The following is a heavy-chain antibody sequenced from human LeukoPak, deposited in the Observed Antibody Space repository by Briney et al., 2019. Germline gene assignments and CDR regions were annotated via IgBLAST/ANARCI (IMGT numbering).Heavy chain of an antibody. J-gene: IGHJ5*02. Sequence: SETVSLTCTVSGGSISSYYWSWIRQPPGKGLEWIGYIYYSGSTNYNPSLKSRVTISVDTSKNQFSLKLSSVTAADTAVYYCARSGGAIFGVVTNFDPWGQGTLVTVSS. CDR2: IYYSGST. CDR3: ARSGGAIFGVVTNFDP. V-gene: IGHV4-59*01. D-gene: IGHD3-3*01. CDR1: GGSISSYY.